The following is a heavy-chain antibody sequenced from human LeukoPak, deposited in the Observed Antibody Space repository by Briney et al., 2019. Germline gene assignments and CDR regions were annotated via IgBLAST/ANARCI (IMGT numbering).Heavy chain of an antibody. CDR2: IKEDGSQQ. J-gene: IGHJ4*02. CDR3: SRSLDY. Sequence: PGGSLRLSCAASGFPFSGYWMDWVRQAPGKGMEWAANIKEDGSQQYYADSVKGRFTISRDNAKNSLYLQMNSLRVEDTAIYYCSRSLDYLGQGALVTVSS. V-gene: IGHV3-7*01. CDR1: GFPFSGYW.